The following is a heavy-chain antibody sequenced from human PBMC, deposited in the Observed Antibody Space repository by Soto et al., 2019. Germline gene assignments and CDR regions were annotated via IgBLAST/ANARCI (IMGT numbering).Heavy chain of an antibody. V-gene: IGHV3-23*01. CDR3: GKHHYNFWSGYTFTPCIDV. CDR1: GFTFSRYA. D-gene: IGHD3-3*01. CDR2: ISIIGDYV. J-gene: IGHJ6*04. Sequence: GGSLRPSCAASGFTFSRYAINWVRQAPGKGLECVASISIIGDYVYYEDSVKGRFIISRDNSKNTTYLEMNGERGEETAVYYCGKHHYNFWSGYTFTPCIDVSGDVAEVTVSS.